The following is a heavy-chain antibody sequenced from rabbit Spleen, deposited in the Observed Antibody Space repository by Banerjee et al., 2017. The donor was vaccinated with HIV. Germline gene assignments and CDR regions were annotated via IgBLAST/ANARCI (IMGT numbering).Heavy chain of an antibody. J-gene: IGHJ4*01. Sequence: QEQLVESGGGLVQPGGSLKLSCKASGFDFSSYGMSWVRQAPGKGLEWIGYIDPVFGSAYYASWVNGRFSISRENTQNTVSLQLNSLTAADRATYFCARDLAGVIGWNFYLWGPGTLVTVS. V-gene: IGHV1S47*01. CDR3: ARDLAGVIGWNFYL. CDR2: IDPVFGSA. D-gene: IGHD4-1*01. CDR1: GFDFSSYG.